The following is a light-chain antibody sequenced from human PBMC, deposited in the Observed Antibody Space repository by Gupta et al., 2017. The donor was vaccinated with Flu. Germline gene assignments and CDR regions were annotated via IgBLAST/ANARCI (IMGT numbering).Light chain of an antibody. J-gene: IGLJ3*02. V-gene: IGLV1-51*02. Sequence: VSISCSGGSANIGNNYVSWYQHLPGAAPKLLIYENDKRLSGTPDRFSGSKSGTSATLDITGLQTGDEADYYCGTWDTALSTGLFGGGTKVTVL. CDR1: SANIGNNY. CDR2: END. CDR3: GTWDTALSTGL.